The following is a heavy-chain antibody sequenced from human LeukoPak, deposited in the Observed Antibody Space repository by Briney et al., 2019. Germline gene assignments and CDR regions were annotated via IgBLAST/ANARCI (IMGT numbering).Heavy chain of an antibody. CDR1: GFTFSSYS. D-gene: IGHD1-1*01. Sequence: GGSLRLSCAASGFTFSSYSMNWVRQAPGKGLEWVSSISSSSSYIYYADSVKGRFTISRDNAKNSLYLQMNSLGAEDTAVYYRARDRRGYNWKPEGDAFDIWGQGTMVTVSS. J-gene: IGHJ3*02. V-gene: IGHV3-21*01. CDR3: ARDRRGYNWKPEGDAFDI. CDR2: ISSSSSYI.